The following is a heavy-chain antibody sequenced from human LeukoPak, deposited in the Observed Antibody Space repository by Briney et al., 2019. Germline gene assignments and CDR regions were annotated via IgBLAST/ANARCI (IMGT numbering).Heavy chain of an antibody. D-gene: IGHD6-13*01. V-gene: IGHV4-4*02. CDR3: ARWSVGSSSFDY. J-gene: IGHJ4*02. Sequence: GSLRLSCAASGFTFSSYSMNWVRQPPGKGLEWIGEIYHSGTTNYNPSLKSRVTISVDKSKNQFSLKLNSVTAADTAVYYCARWSVGSSSFDYWGQGTLVTVSS. CDR2: IYHSGTT. CDR1: GFTFSSYSM.